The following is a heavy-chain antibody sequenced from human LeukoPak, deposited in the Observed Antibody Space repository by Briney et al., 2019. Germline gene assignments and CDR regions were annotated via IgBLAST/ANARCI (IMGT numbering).Heavy chain of an antibody. J-gene: IGHJ4*02. CDR1: GFTFSSSA. V-gene: IGHV3-23*01. CDR3: ARGYSHGSAAFDY. D-gene: IGHD5-18*01. CDR2: ISGSGDST. Sequence: GSLRLSCAASGFTFSSSAMSWVRQAPGKGLEWVSSISGSGDSTHYEDSVKGRFTISRDNSKNTLFLQMSSLRAEDTAVYYCARGYSHGSAAFDYWGQGTLVTVSS.